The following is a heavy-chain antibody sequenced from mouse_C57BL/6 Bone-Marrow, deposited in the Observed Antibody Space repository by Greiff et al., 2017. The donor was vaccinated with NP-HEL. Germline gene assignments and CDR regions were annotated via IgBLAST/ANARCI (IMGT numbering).Heavy chain of an antibody. CDR1: GYTFTDYY. Sequence: VQLKQSGPELVKPGASVKISCKASGYTFTDYYMNWVKQSHGKSLEWIGDINPNNGGTSYNQKFKGKATLTVDKSSSTAYMELRSLTSEDSAVYYCARFITTVVSYFDYWGQGTTLTVSS. V-gene: IGHV1-26*01. CDR3: ARFITTVVSYFDY. D-gene: IGHD1-1*01. J-gene: IGHJ2*01. CDR2: INPNNGGT.